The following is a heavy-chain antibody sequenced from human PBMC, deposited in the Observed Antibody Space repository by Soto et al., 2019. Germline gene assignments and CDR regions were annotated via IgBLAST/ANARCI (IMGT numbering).Heavy chain of an antibody. J-gene: IGHJ4*02. CDR1: GFDFRSYG. V-gene: IGHV3-30*03. CDR2: ASYDGSET. CDR3: ARDVSGFEYFDF. Sequence: QVQLVESGGGVVQPGRSLRLACAASGFDFRSYGIHWVRQAPGRGLEWVAAASYDGSETYYADSAKGRFTVSKEISKNTLFLQMNTLRAEDTAVYYCARDVSGFEYFDFWGQGTLVTVSS. D-gene: IGHD3-9*01.